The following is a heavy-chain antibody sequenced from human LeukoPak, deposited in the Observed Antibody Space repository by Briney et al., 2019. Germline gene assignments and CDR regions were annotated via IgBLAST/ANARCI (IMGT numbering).Heavy chain of an antibody. J-gene: IGHJ5*02. CDR3: ARSRFYWFDP. CDR2: INHSGST. D-gene: IGHD2-2*01. Sequence: GSLRLSCAASGFTFSNAWMSWIRQPPGKGLEWIGEINHSGSTNYNPSLKSRVTISVDTSKNQFSLKLSSVTAADTAVYYCARSRFYWFDPWGQGTLVTVSS. V-gene: IGHV4-34*01. CDR1: GFTFSNAW.